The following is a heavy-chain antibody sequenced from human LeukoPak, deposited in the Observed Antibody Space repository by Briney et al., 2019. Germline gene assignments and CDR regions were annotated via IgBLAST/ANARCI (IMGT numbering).Heavy chain of an antibody. V-gene: IGHV4-34*01. CDR1: GGSFSGYY. CDR2: INHSGST. J-gene: IGHJ4*02. D-gene: IGHD6-19*01. Sequence: PSETLSLTCAVYGGSFSGYYWSWIRQSPGKGLEWIGEINHSGSTNYNPSLKSRVTISVDTSKNQFSLKLSSVTAADTAVYYCAIYSSGWYRFDYWGQGTLVTVSS. CDR3: AIYSSGWYRFDY.